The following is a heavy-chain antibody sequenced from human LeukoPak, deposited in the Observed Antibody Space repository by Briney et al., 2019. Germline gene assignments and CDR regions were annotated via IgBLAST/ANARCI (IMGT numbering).Heavy chain of an antibody. Sequence: ASVKVSCEASGYTYNKYAISWVRQATGQGLEWMGWIRAYNGNTNYAQKLQGRVTMTTDTSTTTAYMELRSLRSDDTAVYYCARHLYGDYFFDYWGQGTLVTVSS. J-gene: IGHJ4*02. D-gene: IGHD4-17*01. V-gene: IGHV1-18*01. CDR1: GYTYNKYA. CDR3: ARHLYGDYFFDY. CDR2: IRAYNGNT.